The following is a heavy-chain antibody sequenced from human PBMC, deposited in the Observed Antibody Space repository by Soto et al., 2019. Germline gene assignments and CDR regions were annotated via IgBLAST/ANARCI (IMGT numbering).Heavy chain of an antibody. CDR1: GASISGFY. CDR3: VRDGTKTLRDWFDP. V-gene: IGHV4-4*07. CDR2: IYAAGTT. J-gene: IGHJ5*02. D-gene: IGHD1-1*01. Sequence: PSVTLSLTCTVSGASISGFYWSWIRKSAGKGLEWIGRIYAAGTTDYNPSLKSRVMMSVDTSKKQFSLKLRSVTAADTAVYYCVRDGTKTLRDWFDPWGQGISVTVSS.